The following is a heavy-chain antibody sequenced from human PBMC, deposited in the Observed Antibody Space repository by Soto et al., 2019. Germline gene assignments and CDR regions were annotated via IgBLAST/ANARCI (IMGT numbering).Heavy chain of an antibody. CDR3: AREGKTTVTTGYGY. Sequence: QVQLVESGGGVVQPGRSLRLSCAASGFTFSSYGMHWVRQAPGKGLEWVAVIWYDGSNKYYADSVKGRFTISRDNSKNTLYLQMKSLRAEDTAVYYCAREGKTTVTTGYGYWGQGTLVTVSS. V-gene: IGHV3-33*01. CDR2: IWYDGSNK. D-gene: IGHD4-17*01. CDR1: GFTFSSYG. J-gene: IGHJ4*02.